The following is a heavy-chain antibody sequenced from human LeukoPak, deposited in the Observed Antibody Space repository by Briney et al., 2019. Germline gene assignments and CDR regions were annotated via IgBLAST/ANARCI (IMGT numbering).Heavy chain of an antibody. Sequence: ASVRVSCKASGGSFSSDAISWVRQAPGQGLEWMGRIIPILGIANYAQKFQGRVTITADKSTSTAYMELGSLRSEDTAVYYCASDYYGSGSYPTWGQGTLVTVSS. J-gene: IGHJ5*02. D-gene: IGHD3-10*01. V-gene: IGHV1-69*04. CDR3: ASDYYGSGSYPT. CDR2: IIPILGIA. CDR1: GGSFSSDA.